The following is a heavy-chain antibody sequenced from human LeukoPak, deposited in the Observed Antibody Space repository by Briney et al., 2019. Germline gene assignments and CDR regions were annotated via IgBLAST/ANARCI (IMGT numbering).Heavy chain of an antibody. Sequence: PSETLSLTCTVSGDSISSGNYYWGWVRQPPGKGLEWLGTIYYRGTTYYNPSLKSRVTISVDTSKNQFSLRLNSVTAADTAVYYCARDFSSSSSVYYYYYMDVWGKGTSVTVSS. D-gene: IGHD6-6*01. CDR1: GDSISSGNYY. V-gene: IGHV4-39*07. J-gene: IGHJ6*03. CDR3: ARDFSSSSSVYYYYYMDV. CDR2: IYYRGTT.